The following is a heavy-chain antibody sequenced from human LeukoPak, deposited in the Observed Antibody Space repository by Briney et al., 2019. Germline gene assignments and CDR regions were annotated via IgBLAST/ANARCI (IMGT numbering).Heavy chain of an antibody. CDR1: GGSISSTNW. CDR2: VSLSGLT. V-gene: IGHV4-4*02. D-gene: IGHD2-8*01. J-gene: IGHJ4*02. CDR3: SRENGAFSPFGY. Sequence: SETLSLTCGVSGGSISSTNWWSWVRQPPGQGLEWIGEVSLSGLTNYNPSLSSRIIMALDTSKNHLSLHLTSVTAADTAVYYCSRENGAFSPFGYWGQGYLVTVLS.